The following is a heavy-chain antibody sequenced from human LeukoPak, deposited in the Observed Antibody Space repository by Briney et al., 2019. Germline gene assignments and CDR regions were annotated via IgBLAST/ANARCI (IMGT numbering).Heavy chain of an antibody. J-gene: IGHJ5*02. D-gene: IGHD3-10*01. V-gene: IGHV1-2*02. CDR3: ARDRQGSGSYSRVLDP. CDR2: INPNSGGT. CDR1: GYTFTGYY. Sequence: ASVKVSCKASGYTFTGYYMHWVRQAPGQGLEWMGWINPNSGGTNYAQKFQGRVTMTRDTSISTAYMELSRLRSDDTAVYYCARDRQGSGSYSRVLDPWGQGTLVTVSS.